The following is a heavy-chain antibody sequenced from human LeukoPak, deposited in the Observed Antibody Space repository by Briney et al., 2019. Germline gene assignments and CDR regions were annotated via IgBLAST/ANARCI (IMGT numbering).Heavy chain of an antibody. CDR1: GFTFSFYG. D-gene: IGHD3-22*01. CDR2: IGGSGENT. CDR3: ARGDSLPVLDC. J-gene: IGHJ4*02. Sequence: GGSLRLSCAASGFTFSFYGMHWVRQAPGKGLEYVGAIGGSGENTYYVSSVKGRFIISRDNSKNTLYLQMGSLRAEDMALYYCARGDSLPVLDCWGQGILVSVSS. V-gene: IGHV3-64*01.